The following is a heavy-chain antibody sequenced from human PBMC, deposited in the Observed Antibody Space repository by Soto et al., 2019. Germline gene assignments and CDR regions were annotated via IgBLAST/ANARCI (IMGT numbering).Heavy chain of an antibody. CDR1: GYSFTSYW. CDR2: IYPDDSDT. D-gene: IGHD2-21*02. CDR3: ARTAYCGGDCYPRYYYYGMDV. J-gene: IGHJ6*02. Sequence: GESLKISCKGSGYSFTSYWIGWVRQMPGKGLEWMGIIYPDDSDTRYSPSFQGQVTISVDKSISTAYLQWSSLKASDTAMYYCARTAYCGGDCYPRYYYYGMDVWGQGTTVTVSS. V-gene: IGHV5-51*01.